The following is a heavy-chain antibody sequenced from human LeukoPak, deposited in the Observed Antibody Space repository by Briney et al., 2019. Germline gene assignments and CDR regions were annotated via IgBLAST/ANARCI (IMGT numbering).Heavy chain of an antibody. J-gene: IGHJ4*02. CDR3: IWMNTVNMLGF. Sequence: GGSLRLSCAASGFTFSSYDMNWVRQAPGKGLEWVSSISSSSSYIYYADSVKGRFTISRDNAKNSLYLQMNSLKTEDTAVYYCIWMNTVNMLGFWGQGTLVTVSS. D-gene: IGHD2/OR15-2a*01. CDR2: ISSSSSYI. V-gene: IGHV3-21*04. CDR1: GFTFSSYD.